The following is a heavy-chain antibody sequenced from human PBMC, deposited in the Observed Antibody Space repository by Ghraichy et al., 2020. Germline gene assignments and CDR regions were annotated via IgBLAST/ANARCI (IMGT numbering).Heavy chain of an antibody. CDR2: INPSGGST. J-gene: IGHJ5*02. Sequence: ASVKVSCKASGYTFISYYMHWVRQAPGQGLEWMGVINPSGGSTTYAQKFQGRVTMTRDTSTSTVYMELSSLRSEDTAVYYCARVGQGEGWSDPWGQGTLVTVSS. CDR1: GYTFISYY. D-gene: IGHD3-16*01. CDR3: ARVGQGEGWSDP. V-gene: IGHV1-46*01.